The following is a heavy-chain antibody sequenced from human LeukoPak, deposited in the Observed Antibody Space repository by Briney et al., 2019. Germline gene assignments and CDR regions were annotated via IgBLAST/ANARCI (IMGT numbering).Heavy chain of an antibody. V-gene: IGHV4-31*03. CDR2: IYYSGRT. D-gene: IGHD5-24*01. CDR3: ARGEKMATDFDY. J-gene: IGHJ4*02. CDR1: GGSISSGGYY. Sequence: PSETLSLTCTVSGGSISSGGYYWSWIRQHPGKGLEWIGYIYYSGRTYYNPSLKSRVTISVDTSKNQFSLKLSSVTAADTAVYYCARGEKMATDFDYWGQGTLVTVSS.